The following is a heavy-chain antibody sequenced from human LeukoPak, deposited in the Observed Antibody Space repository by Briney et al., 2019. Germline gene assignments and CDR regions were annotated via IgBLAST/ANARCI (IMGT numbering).Heavy chain of an antibody. CDR1: GFSFGSHS. Sequence: GESLRLSCGASGFSFGSHSMNWVRQAPGKGLEWLSYISLSSSAIYYADSVKGRFTISRDNAKNSLYLQMDSLRVEDTAVYYCARDTVITLGSFDYWGQGTLVTVSS. CDR2: ISLSSSAI. D-gene: IGHD3-16*01. CDR3: ARDTVITLGSFDY. J-gene: IGHJ4*02. V-gene: IGHV3-48*01.